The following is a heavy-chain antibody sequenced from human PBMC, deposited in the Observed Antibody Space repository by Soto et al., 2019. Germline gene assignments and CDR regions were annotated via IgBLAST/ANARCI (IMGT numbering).Heavy chain of an antibody. D-gene: IGHD3-22*01. CDR3: ARIIHFFTTSCYFDY. CDR2: INYSGTT. CDR1: GGSISIRSFF. V-gene: IGHV4-39*01. Sequence: SETLSLTCTFSGGSISIRSFFWTWVRQSPGKGLEWIGSINYSGTTYYTSSLRSRVTISVDTSKNQFSLKMSSVTAADTAVYYCARIIHFFTTSCYFDYWGQ. J-gene: IGHJ4*02.